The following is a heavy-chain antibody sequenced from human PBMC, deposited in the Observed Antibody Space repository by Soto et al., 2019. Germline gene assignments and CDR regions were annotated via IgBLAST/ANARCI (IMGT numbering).Heavy chain of an antibody. Sequence: GGSLRLSCAASGFTFSSYGMHWVRQAPGKGLEWVAVISYDGSNKYYADSVKGRFTISRDNSKNTLYLQMNSLRAEDTAVYYCAKEPSGYDTILVVPWGQGTLVTVYS. D-gene: IGHD5-12*01. CDR2: ISYDGSNK. CDR3: AKEPSGYDTILVVP. J-gene: IGHJ5*02. V-gene: IGHV3-30*18. CDR1: GFTFSSYG.